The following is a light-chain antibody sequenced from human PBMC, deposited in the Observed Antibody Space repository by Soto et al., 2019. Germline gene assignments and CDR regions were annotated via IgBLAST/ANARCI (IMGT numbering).Light chain of an antibody. J-gene: IGKJ1*01. Sequence: DVVMTQSPLSLPVTLGQPASISCRSSQSVVYSDGIAYLTWFQQRPGQSPRRLIYRVSNRDSGGPDRFSGRGSGTDFTLKISRVEAEDVGVYYCMQGTHWPPTFGRGTKVEIK. CDR2: RVS. V-gene: IGKV2-30*01. CDR1: QSVVYSDGIAY. CDR3: MQGTHWPPT.